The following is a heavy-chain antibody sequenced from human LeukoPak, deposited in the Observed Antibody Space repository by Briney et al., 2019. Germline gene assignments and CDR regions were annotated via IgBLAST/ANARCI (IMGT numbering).Heavy chain of an antibody. V-gene: IGHV4-38-2*01. Sequence: PSETLSLTCAVSGYSIGSGYYWGWIRQSPGKGLEWIGSFYHTGHTYYHPSLKSRVSISLDASKNQFSLKLTSVTAADTAVYYCASDAWGVTGYPNPYSFYMDVWGKGTTVTVSS. J-gene: IGHJ6*03. CDR1: GYSIGSGYY. D-gene: IGHD3-9*01. CDR3: ASDAWGVTGYPNPYSFYMDV. CDR2: FYHTGHT.